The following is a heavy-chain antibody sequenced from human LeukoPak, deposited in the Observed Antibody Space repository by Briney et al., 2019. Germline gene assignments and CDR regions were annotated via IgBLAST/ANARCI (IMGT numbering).Heavy chain of an antibody. CDR3: ARDEYSSSSLPDY. D-gene: IGHD6-6*01. Sequence: ARSLRLSCAAYGFTFSSYAMHWVRQAPGKGLEWVAVISYDGSNKYYPDPVNGRITISRDNSKDTLYLQMNSLRAEDTAVYYCARDEYSSSSLPDYWGQGTLVTVSS. J-gene: IGHJ4*02. CDR2: ISYDGSNK. CDR1: GFTFSSYA. V-gene: IGHV3-30*01.